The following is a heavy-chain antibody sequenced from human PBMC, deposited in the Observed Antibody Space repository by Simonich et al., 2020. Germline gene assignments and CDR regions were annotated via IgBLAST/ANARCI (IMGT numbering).Heavy chain of an antibody. D-gene: IGHD5-18*01. J-gene: IGHJ4*02. CDR2: INRSSSYI. V-gene: IGHV3-21*01. CDR3: ARDVDTAMVFDY. CDR1: GFTFSSYS. Sequence: EVQLVESGGGLVKPGGSLRLSCAASGFTFSSYSMNWVRQAQGNGLEVVLSINRSSSYIDDADSVKGRVTISRYNAKSSLYLQRNSLRAEDTAVYYCARDVDTAMVFDYWGQGTLVTVSS.